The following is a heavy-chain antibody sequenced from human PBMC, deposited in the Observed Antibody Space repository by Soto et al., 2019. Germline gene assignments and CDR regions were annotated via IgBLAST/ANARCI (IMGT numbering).Heavy chain of an antibody. CDR1: GGTFSSYA. CDR2: IIPIFGTA. V-gene: IGHV1-69*13. J-gene: IGHJ4*02. CDR3: ARDEKYYSSGYPTTPFFDY. D-gene: IGHD3-22*01. Sequence: SVKVSCKASGGTFSSYAISWVRQAPGQGLEWMGGIIPIFGTANYAQKFQGRVTITADESTSTAYMEPSSLRSEDTAVYYCARDEKYYSSGYPTTPFFDYWGQGTLVTVSS.